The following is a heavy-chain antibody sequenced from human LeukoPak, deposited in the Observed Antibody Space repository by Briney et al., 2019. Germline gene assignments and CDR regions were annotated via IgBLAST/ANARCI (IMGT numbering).Heavy chain of an antibody. CDR3: ASSDFWSGYDRGGD. CDR1: GXTFSSYE. D-gene: IGHD3-3*01. CDR2: ISSGGSTI. Sequence: PGGSLRLSCAASGXTFSSYEMNWVRQAPGKGLEWLSYISSGGSTIYYADSVKGRFTISRDNAKNSLYLQMNSLRAEDTAVYYCASSDFWSGYDRGGDWGQGTLVTVSS. J-gene: IGHJ4*02. V-gene: IGHV3-48*03.